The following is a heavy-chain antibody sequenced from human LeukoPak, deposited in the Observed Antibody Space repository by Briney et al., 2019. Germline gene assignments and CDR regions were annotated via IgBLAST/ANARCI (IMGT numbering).Heavy chain of an antibody. D-gene: IGHD3-16*01. CDR3: ARGYVHAFDL. J-gene: IGHJ3*01. CDR2: IGVTGDT. Sequence: PGGSLRLPCAASGFAFSGYDMHWVRQSTGKSLEWVSAIGVTGDTYYPDSVKGRFTMSRENAKNSLFLQMNSLRAGDTAVYYCARGYVHAFDLWGQGTMVTVSS. V-gene: IGHV3-13*04. CDR1: GFAFSGYD.